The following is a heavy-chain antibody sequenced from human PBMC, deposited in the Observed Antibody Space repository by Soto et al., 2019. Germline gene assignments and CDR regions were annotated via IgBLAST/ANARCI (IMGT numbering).Heavy chain of an antibody. Sequence: ASVKVSCKVSGYSLTELSMHRVRQAPGKGLEWMGGFDPEDGETIYAQKFQGRVTMTEDTSTDTAYMELSSLRSEDTAVYYCATEGSRHWNSSVMDVWGKGTTVTVSS. V-gene: IGHV1-24*01. CDR3: ATEGSRHWNSSVMDV. CDR1: GYSLTELS. J-gene: IGHJ6*03. CDR2: FDPEDGET. D-gene: IGHD1-7*01.